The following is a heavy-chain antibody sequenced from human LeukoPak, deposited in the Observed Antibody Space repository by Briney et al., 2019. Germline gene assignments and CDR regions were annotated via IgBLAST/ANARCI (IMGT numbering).Heavy chain of an antibody. J-gene: IGHJ5*02. CDR1: GYTFTSYG. CDR3: ARWPYRAARPGNWFDP. D-gene: IGHD6-6*01. CDR2: ISAYNGNT. Sequence: PGASVKVSCKASGYTFTSYGISWVRQAPGQGLEWMGWISAYNGNTNYAQKLQGRVTMTTDTSTSTAYMELRSLRSDDTAVYYCARWPYRAARPGNWFDPWGQGTLVTVSS. V-gene: IGHV1-18*01.